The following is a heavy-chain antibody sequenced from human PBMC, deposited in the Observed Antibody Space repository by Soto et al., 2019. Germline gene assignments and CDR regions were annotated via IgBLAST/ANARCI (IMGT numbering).Heavy chain of an antibody. Sequence: GGSLRLSCVASGLTFSGSAMHWVRQASGKGLEWVGRIRSKANSYATAYAASVKGRFTIYRDDSKNTAYLQMNSLKTEDTAVYYCTRQVGYWGKGTLVTVSS. CDR1: GLTFSGSA. CDR3: TRQVGY. V-gene: IGHV3-73*01. J-gene: IGHJ4*02. CDR2: IRSKANSYAT.